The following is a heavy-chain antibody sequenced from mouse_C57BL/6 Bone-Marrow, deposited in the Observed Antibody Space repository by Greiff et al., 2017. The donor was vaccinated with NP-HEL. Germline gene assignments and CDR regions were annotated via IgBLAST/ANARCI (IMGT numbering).Heavy chain of an antibody. CDR2: IDPSDSYT. D-gene: IGHD2-3*01. CDR3: AKRGGYYLAWFAY. CDR1: GYTFTSYW. Sequence: QVQLQQPGAELVRPGTSVKLSCKASGYTFTSYWMHWVKQRPGQGLEWIGVIDPSDSYTNYNQKFKGKATLTVDTSSITAYMQLSSLTSEDSAVYYCAKRGGYYLAWFAYWGQGTLVTVSA. J-gene: IGHJ3*01. V-gene: IGHV1-59*01.